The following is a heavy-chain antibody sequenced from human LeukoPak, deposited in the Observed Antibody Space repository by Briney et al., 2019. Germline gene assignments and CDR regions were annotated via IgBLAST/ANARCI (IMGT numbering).Heavy chain of an antibody. V-gene: IGHV4-34*01. CDR2: INHSGST. D-gene: IGHD3-10*01. Sequence: SETLSLTCAVYGGSFSGYYWSCIRQPPGKGLECIGEINHSGSTNYNPSLKSRVTISVDTSKNQFSLKLSSVTAADTAVYYCARGNYGSWPSDYYYYYGMDVWGKGTTVTVSS. CDR3: ARGNYGSWPSDYYYYYGMDV. CDR1: GGSFSGYY. J-gene: IGHJ6*04.